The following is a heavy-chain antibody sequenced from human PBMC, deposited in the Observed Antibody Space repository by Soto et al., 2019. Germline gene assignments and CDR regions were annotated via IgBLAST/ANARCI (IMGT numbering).Heavy chain of an antibody. J-gene: IGHJ5*02. V-gene: IGHV4-39*01. CDR1: GDYITSRSYY. CDR3: ARHRPNYYGTMGWFDP. CDR2: INYSGST. Sequence: QLQLQESGPGLVKPSETLSLTCTVSGDYITSRSYYWGWIRQPPGKGLEYIGPINYSGSTFYNPSLKSRVTISVDTPKNHCSRELSSVTAAATAVYYCARHRPNYYGTMGWFDPWGQGTLVTVSS. D-gene: IGHD3-10*01.